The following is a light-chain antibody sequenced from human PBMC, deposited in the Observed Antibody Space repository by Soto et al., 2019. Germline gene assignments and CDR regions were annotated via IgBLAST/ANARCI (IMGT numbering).Light chain of an antibody. CDR3: ASWDDSLNAVL. Sequence: QSVLTQSPSASGTAGQRITISCSGGSSNIGSNSVNWYQQVPGTAPKVLIYRDHQRPSGVPDRFSDSKSGTSASLAISGLQSEDEADYYCASWDDSLNAVLFGGGTKLTVL. V-gene: IGLV1-44*01. CDR2: RDH. J-gene: IGLJ2*01. CDR1: SSNIGSNS.